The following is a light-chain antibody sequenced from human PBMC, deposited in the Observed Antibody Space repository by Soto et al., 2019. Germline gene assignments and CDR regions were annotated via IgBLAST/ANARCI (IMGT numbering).Light chain of an antibody. CDR3: QQYTGPPTT. V-gene: IGKV3-20*01. Sequence: EIILTQSPDTLSLSPGERATLSCTASQTVSSNYLAWCQQRPGQAPRLLIYGASTRAAGIPDRFSGSGSGTDFTLTITRLEPEDSAAYFCQQYTGPPTTFGQGTRLEI. J-gene: IGKJ5*01. CDR2: GAS. CDR1: QTVSSNY.